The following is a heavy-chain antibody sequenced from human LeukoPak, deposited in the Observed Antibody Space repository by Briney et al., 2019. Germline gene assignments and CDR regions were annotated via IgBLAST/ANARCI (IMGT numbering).Heavy chain of an antibody. CDR2: IKQDGSEK. Sequence: PGGSLRLSCAASGFTFSSYWMSWVRHAAWKRLEWVANIKQDGSEKYYVDSVKGQFTISRDNAKNSLYLQMNSLRAEDTAVYYCARARRGYYFDYWGQGTLVTVSS. CDR3: ARARRGYYFDY. J-gene: IGHJ4*02. V-gene: IGHV3-7*01. D-gene: IGHD3-16*01. CDR1: GFTFSSYW.